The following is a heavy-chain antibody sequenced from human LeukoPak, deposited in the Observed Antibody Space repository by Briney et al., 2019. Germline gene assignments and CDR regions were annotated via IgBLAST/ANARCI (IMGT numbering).Heavy chain of an antibody. CDR1: GGTFSSYA. V-gene: IGHV1-69*05. Sequence: GASVKVSCKASGGTFSSYAISWVRQAPGQGLEWMGGIIPIFGTANYAQKFQGRVTITTDESTSTAYMELSSLRSEDTAVYYCARDSKGRSGYSYGSYYYYYYMDVWGKGTTVTVSS. J-gene: IGHJ6*03. CDR3: ARDSKGRSGYSYGSYYYYYYMDV. D-gene: IGHD5-18*01. CDR2: IIPIFGTA.